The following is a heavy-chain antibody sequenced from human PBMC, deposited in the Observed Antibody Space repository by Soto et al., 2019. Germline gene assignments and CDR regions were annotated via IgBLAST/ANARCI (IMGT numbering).Heavy chain of an antibody. Sequence: EVQLLESGGGLVQPGGSLRLSCAASGFTFSSYAMSWVRQAPGKGLEWVSAISGSGGSTYYADSVKGRFTISRDNSKNTLYLQMNSLRAEDTAVYYCATAEYSLRGFDYWGQGTLVTVSS. D-gene: IGHD6-6*01. CDR2: ISGSGGST. CDR3: ATAEYSLRGFDY. CDR1: GFTFSSYA. J-gene: IGHJ4*02. V-gene: IGHV3-23*01.